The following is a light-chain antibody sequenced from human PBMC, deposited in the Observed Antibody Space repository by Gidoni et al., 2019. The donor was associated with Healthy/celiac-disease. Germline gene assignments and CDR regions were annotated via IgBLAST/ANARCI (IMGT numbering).Light chain of an antibody. CDR2: DDS. CDR3: QVWDSSSDPEGV. CDR1: NIGSKS. Sequence: SYVLTQPPSVSVAPGKPARITCGGNNIGSKSVHWYQQKPGRAPVLVVYDDSDRPSGIPERFSGSNSGNTATLTISRVEAGDEADYYCQVWDSSSDPEGVFGGGTKLTVL. V-gene: IGLV3-21*03. J-gene: IGLJ2*01.